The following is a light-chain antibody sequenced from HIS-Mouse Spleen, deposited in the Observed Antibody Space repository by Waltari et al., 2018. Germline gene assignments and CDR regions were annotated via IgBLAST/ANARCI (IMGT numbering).Light chain of an antibody. CDR3: QQLNSYPPT. Sequence: DIQLTQSPSFLSASVADRVTITCRASQGISSYLACYQQQPGKAPKLLIYAASTLQSGVPSRFSGSGSGTEFTLTISSLQPEDFATYYCQQLNSYPPTFGQGTKVEIK. J-gene: IGKJ1*01. CDR2: AAS. CDR1: QGISSY. V-gene: IGKV1-9*01.